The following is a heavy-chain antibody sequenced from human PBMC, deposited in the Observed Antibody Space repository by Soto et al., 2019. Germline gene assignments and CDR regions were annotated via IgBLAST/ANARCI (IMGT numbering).Heavy chain of an antibody. Sequence: SETLSLTCAVYGGSFSGYYWSWIRQPPGKGLEWIGEINHSGSTNYNPSLKSRVTISVDTSKNQFSLKLSSVTAADTAVYYCARALHYGSGSYPMYYYYYYGMDVWGQGTTVTVSS. CDR3: ARALHYGSGSYPMYYYYYYGMDV. D-gene: IGHD3-10*01. CDR2: INHSGST. V-gene: IGHV4-34*01. J-gene: IGHJ6*02. CDR1: GGSFSGYY.